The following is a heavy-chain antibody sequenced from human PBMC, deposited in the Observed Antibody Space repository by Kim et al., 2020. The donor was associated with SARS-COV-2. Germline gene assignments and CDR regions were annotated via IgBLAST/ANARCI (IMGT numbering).Heavy chain of an antibody. CDR2: IIPIFGTA. D-gene: IGHD6-13*01. V-gene: IGHV1-69*13. Sequence: SVKVSCKASGGTFSSYAISWVRQAPGQGLEWMGGIIPIFGTANYAQKFQGRVTITADESTSTAYMELSSLRSEDTAVYYCARRPNIAAAGTGAFDIWGQGTMVTVSS. CDR3: ARRPNIAAAGTGAFDI. CDR1: GGTFSSYA. J-gene: IGHJ3*02.